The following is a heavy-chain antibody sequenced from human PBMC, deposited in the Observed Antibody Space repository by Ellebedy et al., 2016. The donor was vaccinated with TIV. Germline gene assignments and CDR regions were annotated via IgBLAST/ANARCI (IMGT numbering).Heavy chain of an antibody. CDR1: GFTFSSYG. Sequence: GESLKISCAASGFTFSSYGMHWVRQAPGKGLEWVAVIWYDGSNKYYADSVKGRFTTSRDNSKNTLYLQMNSLRAEDTAVYYCARDRGQVATISNWFDPWGQGTLVTVSS. CDR2: IWYDGSNK. J-gene: IGHJ5*02. D-gene: IGHD5-12*01. CDR3: ARDRGQVATISNWFDP. V-gene: IGHV3-33*08.